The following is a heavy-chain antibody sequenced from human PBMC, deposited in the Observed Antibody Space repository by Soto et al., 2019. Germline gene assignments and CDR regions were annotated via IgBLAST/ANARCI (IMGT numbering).Heavy chain of an antibody. CDR1: GGSISSGGYY. CDR3: ARRTHSSSHHWDYYYYYMDV. D-gene: IGHD6-6*01. CDR2: INHSGST. Sequence: SETLSLTCTVSGGSISSGGYYWSWLRQHPGKGLEWIGEINHSGSTNYNPSLKSRVTISVDTSKNQFSLKLSSVTAADTAVYYCARRTHSSSHHWDYYYYYMDVWGKGTTVTVSS. V-gene: IGHV4-31*03. J-gene: IGHJ6*03.